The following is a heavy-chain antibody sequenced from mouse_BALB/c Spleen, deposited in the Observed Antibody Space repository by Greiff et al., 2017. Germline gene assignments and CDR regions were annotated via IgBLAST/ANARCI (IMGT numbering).Heavy chain of an antibody. D-gene: IGHD4-1*01. CDR1: GFTFSSYA. J-gene: IGHJ3*01. Sequence: EVQRVESGGGLVKPGGSLKLSCAASGFTFSSYAMSWVRQSPEKRLEWVAEISSGGSYTYYPDTVTGRFTISRDNAKNTLYLEMSSLRSEDTAMYYCANWDVAYWGQGTLVTVSA. CDR3: ANWDVAY. V-gene: IGHV5-9-4*01. CDR2: ISSGGSYT.